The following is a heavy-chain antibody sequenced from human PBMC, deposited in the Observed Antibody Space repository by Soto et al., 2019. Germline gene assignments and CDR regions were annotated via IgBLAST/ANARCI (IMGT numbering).Heavy chain of an antibody. D-gene: IGHD2-21*02. V-gene: IGHV1-8*01. CDR3: ARLGQEKERSETPSDS. J-gene: IGHJ1*01. CDR1: GYTFTNYD. Sequence: QVQLVQSGAEVKRPGASVKVSCKASGYTFTNYDVNWVRQAAGQGLEWMGWMNPNRGNTGYAQNFQGRLTMTRNNSITTAYMELSGLVSEDTALYYCARLGQEKERSETPSDSWGQGTLVTVS. CDR2: MNPNRGNT.